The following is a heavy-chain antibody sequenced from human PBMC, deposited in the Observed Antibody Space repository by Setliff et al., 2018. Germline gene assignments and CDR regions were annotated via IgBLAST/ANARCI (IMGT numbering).Heavy chain of an antibody. CDR3: ARVRDCSGGICHRGFHHYMDV. V-gene: IGHV1-69*13. J-gene: IGHJ6*03. Sequence: ASVNVSCKASGGTFSSYAIDWVRQAPGQGLEWMGGIIPMFGTTNYAQRFRGRVTITADESTTTAYLELSSLRSEDTAVYYCARVRDCSGGICHRGFHHYMDVWGKGTTVTVSS. CDR2: IIPMFGTT. CDR1: GGTFSSYA. D-gene: IGHD2-15*01.